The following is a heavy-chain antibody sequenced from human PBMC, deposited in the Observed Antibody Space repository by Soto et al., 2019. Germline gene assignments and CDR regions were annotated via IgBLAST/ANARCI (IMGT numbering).Heavy chain of an antibody. CDR3: GRDWVWFGAHPIDN. Sequence: QVQVVESGGGVVQPGRSLRLSCAASGFTFSNYGMHWVRQAPGKGLDWVAVISYDGSIEYYSESVKGRFTMFRDNSENTVYLQMNSLRTEDTAVYFCGRDWVWFGAHPIDNWGQGTLVTVSS. CDR2: ISYDGSIE. D-gene: IGHD3-10*01. J-gene: IGHJ4*02. V-gene: IGHV3-30*03. CDR1: GFTFSNYG.